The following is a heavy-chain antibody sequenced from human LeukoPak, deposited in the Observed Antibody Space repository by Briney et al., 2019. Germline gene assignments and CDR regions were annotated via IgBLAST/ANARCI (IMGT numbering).Heavy chain of an antibody. Sequence: GESLKISCKGSGYSFTSYWIGWVRQAPGQGLEWMGWISAYNGNTNYAQKLQGRVTMTTDTSTSTAYMELRSLRSDDTAVYYCARDLHEATVVTPMGPDWGQGTLVTVSS. J-gene: IGHJ4*02. CDR3: ARDLHEATVVTPMGPD. D-gene: IGHD4-17*01. CDR2: ISAYNGNT. V-gene: IGHV1-18*04. CDR1: GYSFTSYW.